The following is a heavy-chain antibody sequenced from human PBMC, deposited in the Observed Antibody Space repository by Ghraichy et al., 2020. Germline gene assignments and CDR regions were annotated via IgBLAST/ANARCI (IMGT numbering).Heavy chain of an antibody. CDR2: INPDGSVN. CDR1: AFTFSSAW. CDR3: ARDLAFGALDI. J-gene: IGHJ3*02. Sequence: GESLNISCVASAFTFSSAWMSWVRQAPGKGPEWLATINPDGSVNHHVDSVKGRFAISRDNSKNSLYLQMNGLRAGDTALYFCARDLAFGALDIWGQGTMVTVSA. D-gene: IGHD3-16*01. V-gene: IGHV3-7*01.